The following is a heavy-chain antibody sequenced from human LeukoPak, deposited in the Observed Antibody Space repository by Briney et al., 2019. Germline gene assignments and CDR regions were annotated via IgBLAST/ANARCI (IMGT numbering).Heavy chain of an antibody. CDR2: IYTSGST. CDR3: ARDSSLVVANTFDY. V-gene: IGHV4-61*02. D-gene: IGHD5-12*01. J-gene: IGHJ4*02. CDR1: GDFISSGSYY. Sequence: PSETLSLTCTVSGDFISSGSYYWSWIRQPAGKGLKWIGRIYTSGSTNYNPSLKSRVTISVDTSKNQFSLKLSSVTAADTAVYYCARDSSLVVANTFDYWGQGTLVTVSS.